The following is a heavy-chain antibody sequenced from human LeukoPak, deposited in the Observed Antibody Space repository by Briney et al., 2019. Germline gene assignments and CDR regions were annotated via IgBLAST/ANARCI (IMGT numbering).Heavy chain of an antibody. Sequence: SETLSLTCTVSGGSIRSYYWSWIRQPPGKGLEWIGYIYYSGSTNYNPSLKSRVTISVDTSKNQFSLKLSSVTAADTAVYYCARAGYYDSSGYFDYWGQGTLVTVSS. CDR2: IYYSGST. D-gene: IGHD3-22*01. J-gene: IGHJ4*02. V-gene: IGHV4-59*01. CDR3: ARAGYYDSSGYFDY. CDR1: GGSIRSYY.